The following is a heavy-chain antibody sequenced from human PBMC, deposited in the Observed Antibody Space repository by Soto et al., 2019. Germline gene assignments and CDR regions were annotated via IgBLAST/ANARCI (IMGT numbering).Heavy chain of an antibody. CDR2: IYHTGNA. J-gene: IGHJ5*02. Sequence: PSETLSLTCSVSGDSLSNSRFYWAWIRQPPGEGLEWIGCIYHTGNAYYNPSLKSRVTIFVDTSKNQFSLKLTSVTAADTALYYCARDYFDSSDYTTHWFDPWGQGTLVTVSS. CDR3: ARDYFDSSDYTTHWFDP. D-gene: IGHD3-22*01. V-gene: IGHV4-39*01. CDR1: GDSLSNSRFY.